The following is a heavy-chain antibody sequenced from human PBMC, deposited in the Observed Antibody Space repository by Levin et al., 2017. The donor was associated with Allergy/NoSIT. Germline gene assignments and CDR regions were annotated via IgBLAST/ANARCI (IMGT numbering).Heavy chain of an antibody. CDR3: AGGDILTGYYIGGLWY. V-gene: IGHV3-66*01. D-gene: IGHD3-9*01. Sequence: GGSLRLSCAASGFTVSSNYMSWVRQAPGKGLEWVSVIYSGGSTYYADSVKGRFTISRDNSKNTLYLQMNSLRAEDTAVYYCAGGDILTGYYIGGLWYWGQGTLVTVSS. CDR2: IYSGGST. J-gene: IGHJ4*02. CDR1: GFTVSSNY.